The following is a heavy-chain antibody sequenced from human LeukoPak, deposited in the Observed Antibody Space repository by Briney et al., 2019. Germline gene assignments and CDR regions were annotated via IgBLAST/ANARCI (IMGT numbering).Heavy chain of an antibody. CDR3: ARLQGATIGAKWFDP. D-gene: IGHD4/OR15-4a*01. Sequence: SGPTLVNPTQTLTLTCTFSGFSLPTPGMRVSWIRQPPGKALEWLARTDWDDDKFYSTSLKTRLTISKDTYKNQVVLTMTNMDPVDTATYYCARLQGATIGAKWFDPWGQGTLVTVSS. CDR2: TDWDDDK. CDR1: GFSLPTPGMR. V-gene: IGHV2-70*04. J-gene: IGHJ5*02.